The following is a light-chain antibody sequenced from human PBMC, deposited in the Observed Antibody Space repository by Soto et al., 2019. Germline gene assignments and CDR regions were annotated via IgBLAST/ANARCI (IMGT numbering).Light chain of an antibody. CDR2: EGT. CDR3: CSYAGSSSWV. V-gene: IGLV2-23*01. Sequence: QSALTQPASVSGSPGQSITISCTGTSSDIGNYNFVTWYQQHPGKAPKLMIYEGTKRPSGVSNRFSGSNSGNTASLTISGLQAEDGADYYCCSYAGSSSWVFGGGTKVTVL. CDR1: SSDIGNYNF. J-gene: IGLJ3*02.